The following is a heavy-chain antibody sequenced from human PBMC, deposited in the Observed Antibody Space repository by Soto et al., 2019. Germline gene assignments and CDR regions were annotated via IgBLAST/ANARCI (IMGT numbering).Heavy chain of an antibody. Sequence: QVQLVQSGAEVKKPGASVKVSCKASGYTFTGYYMHWVRQAPGQGLEWMGWIKPNSGGTNYAQKFQGWVTMTRDTSISTAYMEGSRLRSDDTAVYYCARAERRVNSTPDIDAKYFQHWGQGTLVTVSS. J-gene: IGHJ1*01. CDR2: IKPNSGGT. D-gene: IGHD5-12*01. CDR1: GYTFTGYY. V-gene: IGHV1-2*04. CDR3: ARAERRVNSTPDIDAKYFQH.